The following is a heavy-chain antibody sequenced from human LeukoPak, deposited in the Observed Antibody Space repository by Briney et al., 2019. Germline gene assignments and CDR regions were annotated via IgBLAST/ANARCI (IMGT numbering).Heavy chain of an antibody. Sequence: SVKLSCTASGATFSSYAISCLRQAPGQRLEWMGGIIPIFGTANYAQKFQGRVTITTDESTSTAYMELSSLRSEDTAVYYCARGSQLWLRSYYYYYMDVWGKGTTVTVSS. J-gene: IGHJ6*03. D-gene: IGHD5-18*01. V-gene: IGHV1-69*05. CDR1: GATFSSYA. CDR3: ARGSQLWLRSYYYYYMDV. CDR2: IIPIFGTA.